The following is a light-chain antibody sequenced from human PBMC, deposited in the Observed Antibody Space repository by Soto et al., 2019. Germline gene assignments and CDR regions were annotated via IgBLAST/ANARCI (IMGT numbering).Light chain of an antibody. CDR3: SSYTSSSTRHV. CDR2: EVS. V-gene: IGLV2-14*01. CDR1: SSDVGGYNY. Sequence: QSVLRQPASVSGSPGQSITISCTGTSSDVGGYNYVSWYQQHPGKAPKLMIYEVSNRPSGVSNRFSGSKSGNTASLTISGLQAEDEADYYCSSYTSSSTRHVFGTGTKVTVL. J-gene: IGLJ1*01.